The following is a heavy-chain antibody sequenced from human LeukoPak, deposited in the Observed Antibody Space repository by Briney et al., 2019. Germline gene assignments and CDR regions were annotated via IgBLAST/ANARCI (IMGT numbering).Heavy chain of an antibody. CDR2: IWYDGSNK. D-gene: IGHD6-13*01. J-gene: IGHJ6*02. CDR3: ARNDGYSSSWYYYYYYGMDV. V-gene: IGHV3-33*01. Sequence: GRALRPSCAASGFTFSSYGMHWVRQAPGKGLEWVAVIWYDGSNKYYADSVKGRFTISRDNSKNTLYLQMNSLRAEDTAVYYCARNDGYSSSWYYYYYYGMDVWGQGTTVTVSS. CDR1: GFTFSSYG.